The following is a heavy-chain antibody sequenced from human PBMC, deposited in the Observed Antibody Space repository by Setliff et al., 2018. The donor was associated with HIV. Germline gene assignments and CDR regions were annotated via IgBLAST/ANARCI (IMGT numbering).Heavy chain of an antibody. D-gene: IGHD3-22*01. Sequence: ASVKVSCKASGYSITDYYIHWVRQAPGQGLEWMGWINPKSDGTNYAQKFQGWITMTRDTSISTAYMELSRLRSDDTAVYYCARGMDYYDTSGYYQYYFDYWGQGTLVTVS. CDR2: INPKSDGT. V-gene: IGHV1-2*04. J-gene: IGHJ4*02. CDR1: GYSITDYY. CDR3: ARGMDYYDTSGYYQYYFDY.